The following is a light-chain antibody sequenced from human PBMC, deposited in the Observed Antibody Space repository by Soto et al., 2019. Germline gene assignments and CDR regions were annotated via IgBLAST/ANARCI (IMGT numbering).Light chain of an antibody. CDR2: DAS. CDR3: QQRSNWPPIA. Sequence: EDVFTQTPGRPRLSPGDKKTHSCRASQSVSSYLAWYQQKPGQAPRLLIYDASNRATGIPARFSGSGSGTDFTLTISSLEPEDIAVYYCQQRSNWPPIAFRQGTRLEIK. V-gene: IGKV3-11*01. CDR1: QSVSSY. J-gene: IGKJ5*01.